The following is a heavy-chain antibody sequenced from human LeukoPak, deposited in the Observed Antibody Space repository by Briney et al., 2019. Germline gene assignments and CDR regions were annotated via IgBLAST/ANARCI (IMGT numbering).Heavy chain of an antibody. CDR3: ARDPGTMVRGATRKGQPRPSDY. J-gene: IGHJ4*02. Sequence: ASVKVSCKASGYTFTGYYMHWVRQAPGQGLEWMGWINPNSGGTNYAQKFQGRVTMTRDTSISTAYMELSRLRSDDTAVYYCARDPGTMVRGATRKGQPRPSDYWGQGTLVTVSS. CDR1: GYTFTGYY. V-gene: IGHV1-2*02. CDR2: INPNSGGT. D-gene: IGHD3-10*01.